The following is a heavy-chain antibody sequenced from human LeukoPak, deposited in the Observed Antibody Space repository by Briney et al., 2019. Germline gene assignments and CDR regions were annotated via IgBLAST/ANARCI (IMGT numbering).Heavy chain of an antibody. J-gene: IGHJ4*02. D-gene: IGHD3-10*01. CDR1: GFTFSSYG. CDR3: ARDKLGRGVITATIDY. CDR2: IWYDGSNK. Sequence: PGRSLRLSCAASGFTFSSYGMHWVRQAPGKGLEWVGVIWYDGSNKYYADSVKGRFTISRDNSKNTLYLQMNSLRAEDTAVYYCARDKLGRGVITATIDYWGQGTLVTVSS. V-gene: IGHV3-33*01.